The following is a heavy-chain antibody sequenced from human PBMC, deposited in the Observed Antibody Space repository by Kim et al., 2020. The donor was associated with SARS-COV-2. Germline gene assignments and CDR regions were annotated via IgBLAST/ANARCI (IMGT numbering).Heavy chain of an antibody. CDR2: IKQDGSDK. CDR1: GFTFSSYW. V-gene: IGHV3-7*03. CDR3: ARWGITTPGTHGMDV. D-gene: IGHD6-13*01. J-gene: IGHJ6*02. Sequence: GGSLRLSCAVSGFTFSSYWMSWVRQAPGKGLEWVANIKQDGSDKYYVDSVKGRFTISRDNAKNSLYLQMNSLRVEDTAVYYCARWGITTPGTHGMDVWGQGTPITVSS.